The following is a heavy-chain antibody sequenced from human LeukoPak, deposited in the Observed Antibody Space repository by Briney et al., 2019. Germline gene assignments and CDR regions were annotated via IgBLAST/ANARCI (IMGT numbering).Heavy chain of an antibody. Sequence: GGSLRLSCAASGFTFSSYAMHWVRQAPGKGLEWVAVISYDGSNKYYADSVKGRFTISRDNSKNTLYLQMNSLRAEDTAVYYCARPYCSSTSCYWVDVWGKGTTVTVSS. J-gene: IGHJ6*04. CDR3: ARPYCSSTSCYWVDV. D-gene: IGHD2-2*01. CDR2: ISYDGSNK. V-gene: IGHV3-30-3*01. CDR1: GFTFSSYA.